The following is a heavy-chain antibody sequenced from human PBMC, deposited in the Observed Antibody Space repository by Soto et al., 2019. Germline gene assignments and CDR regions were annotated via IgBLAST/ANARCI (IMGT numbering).Heavy chain of an antibody. D-gene: IGHD3-10*01. CDR3: ARRIEYYGSGSYGAWFDP. V-gene: IGHV4-30-2*01. Sequence: SETLSLTCAVSGGSISSGGYSWSWIRQPPGKGLEWIGYIYHSGSTYYNPSLKSRVTISVGRSKNQFSLKLSSVTAADTAVYYCARRIEYYGSGSYGAWFDPWGQGTLVTVSS. CDR1: GGSISSGGYS. CDR2: IYHSGST. J-gene: IGHJ5*02.